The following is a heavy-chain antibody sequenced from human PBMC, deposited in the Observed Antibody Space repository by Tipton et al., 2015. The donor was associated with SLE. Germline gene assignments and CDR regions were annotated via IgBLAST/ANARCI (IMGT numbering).Heavy chain of an antibody. CDR1: GFTFDDYA. Sequence: RSLRLSCAASGFTFDDYAMHWVRQVPGKGLEWVSGISWNSGRVDYADSAKGRFTISRDIGKNSLYLEMNSLRPDDTALYYCIKDLLPGGADVWGQGTTVTVSS. J-gene: IGHJ6*02. CDR3: IKDLLPGGADV. D-gene: IGHD1-26*01. V-gene: IGHV3-9*01. CDR2: ISWNSGRV.